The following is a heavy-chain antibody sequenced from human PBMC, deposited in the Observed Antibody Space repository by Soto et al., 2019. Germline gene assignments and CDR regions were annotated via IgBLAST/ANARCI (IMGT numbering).Heavy chain of an antibody. V-gene: IGHV1-69*13. CDR1: GYTFSNFG. Sequence: ASVKVSCKASGYTFSNFGLSWVRQAPGQGLELMGGIIPIFGTANYAQKFQGRVTITADGSTSTAYMELSSLRSEDTAVYYCARGGLPGYCSSTSCYDYWGQGTLVTVSS. CDR2: IIPIFGTA. CDR3: ARGGLPGYCSSTSCYDY. D-gene: IGHD2-2*01. J-gene: IGHJ4*02.